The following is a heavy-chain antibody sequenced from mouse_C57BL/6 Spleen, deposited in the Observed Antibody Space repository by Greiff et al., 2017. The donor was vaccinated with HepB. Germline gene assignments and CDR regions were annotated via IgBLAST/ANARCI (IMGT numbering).Heavy chain of an antibody. Sequence: VQLQESGPELVKPGASVKMSCKASGYTFTDYYMHWVKQKPGKGLEWIGEIYPGSGNTYYNEKFKGKATLTADTSSSTAYMQLSSLTSEDSAVYFCARLTYGSSYWYWGQGTTLTVSS. J-gene: IGHJ2*01. CDR3: RLTYGSSYWY. CDR1: YTFTDYYM. CDR2: YPGSGNTY. D-gene: IGHD1-1*01. V-gene: IGHV1-83*01.